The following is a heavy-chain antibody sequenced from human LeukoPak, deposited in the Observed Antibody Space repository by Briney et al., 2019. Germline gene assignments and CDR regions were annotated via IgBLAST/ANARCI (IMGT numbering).Heavy chain of an antibody. D-gene: IGHD1-26*01. V-gene: IGHV1-2*06. CDR3: ARDLSSTANWEFDY. CDR1: GYTFTGYF. Sequence: ASVKVSCKASGYTFTGYFMHWVRQAPGQGLELMGRINLNSGDTYYAQNFQGRVTMTRDTSISTAYVELSRLTSDDTAIYYCARDLSSTANWEFDYWGQGTLVTLSS. J-gene: IGHJ4*02. CDR2: INLNSGDT.